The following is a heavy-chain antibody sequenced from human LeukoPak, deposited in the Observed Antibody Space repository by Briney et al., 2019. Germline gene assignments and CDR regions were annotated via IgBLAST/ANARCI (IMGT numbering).Heavy chain of an antibody. CDR3: ARGYCSSTSCYGPWYYYYYGMDV. CDR2: IYSCGST. V-gene: IGHV3-66*03. Sequence: GGSLRLTCAASGFTVSSNYMSWVRQAPGKGLEWVSVIYSCGSTYYADSVKGRSTISRDNSKNTLYLQMNSLRAEDTAVYYCARGYCSSTSCYGPWYYYYYGMDVWGQGTTVTVSS. CDR1: GFTVSSNY. J-gene: IGHJ6*02. D-gene: IGHD2-2*01.